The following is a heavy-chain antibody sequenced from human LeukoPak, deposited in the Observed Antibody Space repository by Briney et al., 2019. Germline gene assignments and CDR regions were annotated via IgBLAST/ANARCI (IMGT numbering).Heavy chain of an antibody. J-gene: IGHJ6*03. V-gene: IGHV3-7*04. Sequence: GGSLRLSCAASGFTFSTYWMSWVRQAPGKGLEWVANIKQDGSEKYHVDSVKGRFTISRDNAKNSLFLQMNSLRAEDTAVYYCARALRGSVYYMDVWGKGTTVTVSS. D-gene: IGHD3-10*01. CDR1: GFTFSTYW. CDR2: IKQDGSEK. CDR3: ARALRGSVYYMDV.